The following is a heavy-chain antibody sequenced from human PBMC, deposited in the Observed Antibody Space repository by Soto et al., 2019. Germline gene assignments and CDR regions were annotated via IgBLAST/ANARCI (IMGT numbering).Heavy chain of an antibody. D-gene: IGHD3-10*01. CDR2: IDSNGGT. CDR1: DNTNSSYK. Sequence: SETLSLTCIVSDNTNSSYKWSWIRQPPGRRLEWIGYIDSNGGTSYNPSLQSRVTISIDTSTKQFSLKLSSVTAADTAVYYCVRQGFGRLHGLVDVWGQGTTVS. V-gene: IGHV4-59*08. CDR3: VRQGFGRLHGLVDV. J-gene: IGHJ6*02.